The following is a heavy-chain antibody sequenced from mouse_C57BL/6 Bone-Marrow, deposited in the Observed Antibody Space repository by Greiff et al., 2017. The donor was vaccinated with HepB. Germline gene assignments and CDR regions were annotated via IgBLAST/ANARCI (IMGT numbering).Heavy chain of an antibody. CDR3: ASYDNYAMDY. J-gene: IGHJ4*01. V-gene: IGHV1-39*01. CDR2: INPNYGTT. CDR1: GYSFTDYN. Sequence: EVQLQQSGPELVKPGASVKISCKASGYSFTDYNMHWVKQSNGKSLEWIGVINPNYGTTNYNQKFKGEATLTVAQSSSTAYMQLNSLTSEDSTVYYCASYDNYAMDYWGQGTSVTVSS. D-gene: IGHD2-3*01.